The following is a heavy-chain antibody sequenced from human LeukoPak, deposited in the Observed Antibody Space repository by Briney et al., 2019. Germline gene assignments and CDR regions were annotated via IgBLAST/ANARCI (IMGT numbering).Heavy chain of an antibody. CDR3: ARGKGDYYYYGMDV. V-gene: IGHV4-30-2*01. J-gene: IGHJ6*02. CDR2: IYHSGST. CDR1: GGSISSGGYS. Sequence: SQTLSLTCAVSGGSISSGGYSWSWIRQPPGKGLVWIGYIYHSGSTYYNPSLKSRVTISVDRSKNQFSLKLSSVTAADTAVYYCARGKGDYYYYGMDVWGQGTTVTVSS.